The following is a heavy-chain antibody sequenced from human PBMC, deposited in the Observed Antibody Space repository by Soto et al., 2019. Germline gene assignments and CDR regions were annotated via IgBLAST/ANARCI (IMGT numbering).Heavy chain of an antibody. CDR3: ARGRTIVSPGN. D-gene: IGHD2-21*01. V-gene: IGHV1-2*02. CDR1: GYTFTGSQ. CDR2: INPNIGGT. Sequence: QVQLVQSGAEVKKPGASVKVSCKASGYTFTGSQIHWVRQAPGQGLEWMGWINPNIGGTNYAQKFQGRVTMTSDTSITTAYMELNGLTSDDTAVYYCARGRTIVSPGNWGQGTLVSVSS. J-gene: IGHJ4*02.